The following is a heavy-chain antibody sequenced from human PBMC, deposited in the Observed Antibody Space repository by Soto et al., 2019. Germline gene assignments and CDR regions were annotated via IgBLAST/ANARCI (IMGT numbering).Heavy chain of an antibody. V-gene: IGHV1-69*01. CDR3: ARDPGGGEVAGQY. Sequence: QVQLVQSGAEVKKPGSSVKVSCTASGGTFSSYAISWVRQAPGQGLEWMGGIIPIFGTANYAQKCQGRVTITAEESTSTADMELSSLRSEDTAVYSCARDPGGGEVAGQYWGQGTLVTVSS. CDR2: IIPIFGTA. CDR1: GGTFSSYA. D-gene: IGHD6-19*01. J-gene: IGHJ4*02.